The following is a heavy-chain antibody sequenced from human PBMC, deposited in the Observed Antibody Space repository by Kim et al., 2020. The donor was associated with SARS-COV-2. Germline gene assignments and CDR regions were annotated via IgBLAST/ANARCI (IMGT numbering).Heavy chain of an antibody. CDR3: AGDGIRPSDILTGPSPGAFDY. V-gene: IGHV3-30*04. CDR1: GFTFSSYA. CDR2: ISYDGSNK. J-gene: IGHJ4*02. Sequence: GGSLRLSCAASGFTFSSYAMHWVRQAPGKGLEWVAVISYDGSNKYYADSVKGRFTISRDNSKNTLYLQMNSLRAEDTAVYYCAGDGIRPSDILTGPSPGAFDYWGQGTLVTVSS. D-gene: IGHD3-9*01.